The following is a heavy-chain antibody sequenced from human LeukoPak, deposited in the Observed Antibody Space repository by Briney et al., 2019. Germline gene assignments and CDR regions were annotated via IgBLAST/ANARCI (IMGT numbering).Heavy chain of an antibody. CDR2: INHSGST. CDR3: ARGISDDFWSGYDTFDY. Sequence: SETLSLTCAVYGGSFSGYYWSWIRQPPGKGLEWIGEINHSGSTNYNPSLKSRVTISVDTSKNQFSLTLNSVAAADTAVYCCARGISDDFWSGYDTFDYWGHGTLVTVSS. V-gene: IGHV4-34*01. CDR1: GGSFSGYY. D-gene: IGHD3-3*01. J-gene: IGHJ4*01.